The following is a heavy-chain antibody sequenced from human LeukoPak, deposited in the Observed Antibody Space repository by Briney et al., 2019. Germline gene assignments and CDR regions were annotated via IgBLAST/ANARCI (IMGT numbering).Heavy chain of an antibody. Sequence: KESGPTLVKPTQTLTLTCTFSGFSLSTSGVGVGWIRQPAGQALQYLALIYWDDDERYSPSLESRLTITKDTSKNQVVLTMTNMDPADTATYYCAHTLSPRIIFYWGQGTLVTVSS. CDR2: IYWDDDE. D-gene: IGHD3/OR15-3a*01. CDR1: GFSLSTSGVG. V-gene: IGHV2-5*02. J-gene: IGHJ4*02. CDR3: AHTLSPRIIFY.